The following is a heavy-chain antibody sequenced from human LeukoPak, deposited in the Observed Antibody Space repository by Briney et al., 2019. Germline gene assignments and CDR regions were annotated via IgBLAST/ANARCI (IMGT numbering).Heavy chain of an antibody. Sequence: GGSLRLSCLTSGFTLSTNAMSWVRQAPGKGLEWVAVISYDGSNKYYADSVKGRITISRDNSKNTLFLQMNSLRAEDTAVYYCARGDHYGSGRWLFHYWGQGTLVTVSS. CDR1: GFTLSTNA. D-gene: IGHD3-10*01. CDR2: ISYDGSNK. V-gene: IGHV3-30-3*01. J-gene: IGHJ4*02. CDR3: ARGDHYGSGRWLFHY.